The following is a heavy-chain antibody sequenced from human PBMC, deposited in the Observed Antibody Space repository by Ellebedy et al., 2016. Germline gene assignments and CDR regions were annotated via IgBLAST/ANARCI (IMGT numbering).Heavy chain of an antibody. V-gene: IGHV3-23*01. CDR3: AKDYARAKAVVLDY. Sequence: GGSLRLSCAASGFTFDDYGMSWVRQAPGKGLEWVSAISGSGGSTYYADSVKGRFTIPRDNSKNTLYLQMNSLRAEDTAVYYCAKDYARAKAVVLDYWGQGTLVTVSS. J-gene: IGHJ4*02. D-gene: IGHD4-23*01. CDR2: ISGSGGST. CDR1: GFTFDDYG.